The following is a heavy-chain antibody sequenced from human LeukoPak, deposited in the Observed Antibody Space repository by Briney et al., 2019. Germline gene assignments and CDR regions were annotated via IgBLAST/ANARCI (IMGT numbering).Heavy chain of an antibody. Sequence: GESLKISCKGSGYSFTSYLIAWVRQMPGKGLEWMGIIYPGDSDTRYSPSFQGQVTISADKSIGTAYLQWSSLKASDTAIYYCARQGSSWYWFDPWGQGTLVTVSS. V-gene: IGHV5-51*01. CDR1: GYSFTSYL. CDR2: IYPGDSDT. J-gene: IGHJ5*02. D-gene: IGHD6-13*01. CDR3: ARQGSSWYWFDP.